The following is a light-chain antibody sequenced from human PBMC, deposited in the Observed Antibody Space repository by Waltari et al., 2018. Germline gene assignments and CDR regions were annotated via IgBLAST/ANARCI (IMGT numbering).Light chain of an antibody. V-gene: IGKV4-1*01. Sequence: DIVVTQSPDSLALCLGERATISCKSSQSVLHASNNRNYLALYQQRPGQSPKLLISWASTRQSGVPDRFSGSGSAADFTLTITSLQAEDVATYYCQQYYSTPLTFGGGTKVAIK. CDR2: WAS. J-gene: IGKJ4*01. CDR3: QQYYSTPLT. CDR1: QSVLHASNNRNY.